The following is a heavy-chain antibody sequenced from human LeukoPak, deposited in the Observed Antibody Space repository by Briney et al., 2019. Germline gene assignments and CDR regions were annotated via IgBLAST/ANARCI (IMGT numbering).Heavy chain of an antibody. D-gene: IGHD3-22*01. CDR3: AKDRYYDSSGPQAI. V-gene: IGHV3-66*01. CDR1: EFSVGSNY. Sequence: GGSLRLSCAASEFSVGSNYMTWVRQAPGKGLEWVSLIYSGGSTYYADSVKGRFTISRDNSKNTLYLQMNSLRAEDTAVYYCAKDRYYDSSGPQAIWGQGTMVTVSS. J-gene: IGHJ3*02. CDR2: IYSGGST.